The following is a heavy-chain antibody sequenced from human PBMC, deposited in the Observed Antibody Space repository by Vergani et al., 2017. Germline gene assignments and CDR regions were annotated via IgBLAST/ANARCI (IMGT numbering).Heavy chain of an antibody. J-gene: IGHJ4*02. CDR3: AREGGLWFGELLY. CDR2: FYYRGSS. D-gene: IGHD3-10*01. CDR1: GGSISSTSYY. Sequence: QLQLQESGPGLVKPSETLSLTCTVSGGSISSTSYYWGWIRQPPGKGLEWIGSFYYRGSSYYNPSLKRRVTFSEDTSKKQFSLKLSSVTAADTAVYYCAREGGLWFGELLYWGQGTLVTVSS. V-gene: IGHV4-39*02.